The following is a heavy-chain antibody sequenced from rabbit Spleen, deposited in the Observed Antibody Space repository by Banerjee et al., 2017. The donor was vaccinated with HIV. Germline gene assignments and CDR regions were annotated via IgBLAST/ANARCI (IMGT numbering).Heavy chain of an antibody. CDR3: ARDLTGVIGWNFGW. Sequence: QSLEESGGDLVKPGASLTLTCTASGFSFSSSDYMCWVRQAPGKGLEWISCIAGSSSGFTYSATWAKGRYTFSKTSSTTVTLEMTSLTAADTATYFCARDLTGVIGWNFGWWGPGTLVTVS. J-gene: IGHJ4*01. V-gene: IGHV1S40*01. CDR1: GFSFSSSDY. D-gene: IGHD1-1*01. CDR2: IAGSSSGFT.